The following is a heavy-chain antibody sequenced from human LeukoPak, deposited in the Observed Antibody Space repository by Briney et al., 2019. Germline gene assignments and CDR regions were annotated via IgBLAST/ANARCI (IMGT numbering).Heavy chain of an antibody. Sequence: ASVKVSCKVSGYTLTELSMHWVRQAPGQGLEWMGGFDPEDGETIYAQKFQGRVTMTEDTSTDTAYMELSSLRSEDTAVYYCAIAVFAGYCSGGSCYPDYWGQGTLVTVSS. CDR1: GYTLTELS. CDR3: AIAVFAGYCSGGSCYPDY. CDR2: FDPEDGET. V-gene: IGHV1-24*01. D-gene: IGHD2-15*01. J-gene: IGHJ4*02.